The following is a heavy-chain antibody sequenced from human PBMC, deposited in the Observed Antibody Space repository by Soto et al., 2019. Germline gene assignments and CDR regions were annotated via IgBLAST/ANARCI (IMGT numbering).Heavy chain of an antibody. Sequence: QVQLVQSRGEVKKPGASVKVSCKTSGYSFTTYGISWVRQAPGQGLEWMGWISGYNGNTNYAQNLQGRVTMTTDTSTSTAYMELRSLRSDDTAVYYCARECPAPYYYYGMDVWAQGSTVTVSS. V-gene: IGHV1-18*01. CDR3: ARECPAPYYYYGMDV. CDR1: GYSFTTYG. CDR2: ISGYNGNT. J-gene: IGHJ6*02.